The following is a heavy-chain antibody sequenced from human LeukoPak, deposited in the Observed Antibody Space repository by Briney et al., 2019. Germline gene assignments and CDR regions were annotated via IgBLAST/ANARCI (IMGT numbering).Heavy chain of an antibody. V-gene: IGHV3-30*02. D-gene: IGHD2-15*01. CDR3: TTERYCSGGSCLAFDP. J-gene: IGHJ5*02. CDR1: GFTFSSYG. CDR2: IRYDGSNK. Sequence: GGSLRLSCAASGFTFSSYGMHWVRQAPGKGLEWVAFIRYDGSNKYYADSVKGRFTISRDNSKNTLYLQMNSLKTEDTAVYYCTTERYCSGGSCLAFDPWGQGTLVTVSS.